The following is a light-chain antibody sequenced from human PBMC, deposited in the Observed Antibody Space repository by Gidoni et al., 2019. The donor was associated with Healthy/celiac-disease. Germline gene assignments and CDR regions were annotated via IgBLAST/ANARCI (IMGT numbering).Light chain of an antibody. CDR3: QQYDNRHTT. CDR2: DAS. CDR1: QDISNY. Sequence: DIQMTQSPSSLSASVGDRVTITCQASQDISNYLNWYQQKPGKAPKLLIYDASNLETGVPSRFSGSGSGTDFTFTISSLQPEDIATYYCQQYDNRHTTFGGGTKVEIK. V-gene: IGKV1-33*01. J-gene: IGKJ4*01.